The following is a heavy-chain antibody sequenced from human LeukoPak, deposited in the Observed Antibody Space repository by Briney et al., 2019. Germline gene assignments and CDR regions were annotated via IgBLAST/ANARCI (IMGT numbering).Heavy chain of an antibody. CDR2: ISWNSGSI. CDR1: GFTFDDYA. Sequence: SLKISCAASGFTFDDYAMHWVRQAPGKGLEWVSGISWNSGSIGYADSVKGRFTISRDNSKNTLYLQMNSLRAEDTAVYYCAKDQDIVVVVIDYWGQGTLVTVSS. CDR3: AKDQDIVVVVIDY. V-gene: IGHV3-9*01. D-gene: IGHD2-15*01. J-gene: IGHJ4*02.